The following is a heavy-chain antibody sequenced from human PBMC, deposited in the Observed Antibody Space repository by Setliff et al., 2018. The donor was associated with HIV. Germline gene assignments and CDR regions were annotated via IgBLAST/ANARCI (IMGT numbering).Heavy chain of an antibody. V-gene: IGHV4-61*02. J-gene: IGHJ4*02. CDR1: GGSISSGSYY. D-gene: IGHD6-19*01. Sequence: SETLSLTCTVAGGSISSGSYYWSWIRQPAGKGLEWIGRIYTSGSTHDSPSLKRRVTISVDTSKNQFSLKLSSVTAADTAVYYCARSGSGWFLSYWGQGTLVTV. CDR3: ARSGSGWFLSY. CDR2: IYTSGST.